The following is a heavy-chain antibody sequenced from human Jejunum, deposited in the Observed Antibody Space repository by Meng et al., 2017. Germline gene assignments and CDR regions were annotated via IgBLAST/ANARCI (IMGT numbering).Heavy chain of an antibody. D-gene: IGHD2-2*01. V-gene: IGHV6-1*01. CDR2: TNYRSKWYI. CDR3: AGGGLLRSTRGYFDY. CDR1: GDSDSSNRAG. Sequence: QIQLQQSGPGLVKLSQTLSLTCAISGDSDSSNRAGCNWIRQSPSRGLEWLGRTNYRSKWYIYYAVSVKSRIPINPDTSKNQFSLHLNSVTPEDTAVYYWAGGGLLRSTRGYFDYWCQGTLVTVSS. J-gene: IGHJ4*02.